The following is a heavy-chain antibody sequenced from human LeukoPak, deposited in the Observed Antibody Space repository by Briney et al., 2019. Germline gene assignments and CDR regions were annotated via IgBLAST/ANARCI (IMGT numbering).Heavy chain of an antibody. D-gene: IGHD5-24*01. CDR1: SGSITSHF. J-gene: IGHJ4*02. Sequence: SETLSLTCSVSSGSITSHFWSWIRQPAGKGLEWIGRISTTGSTNYNPSLKSRVIMSVDTSTNQLSLKLSSVTAADTAVYYCAREVEMARQFDYWGQGTLVTVSS. CDR3: AREVEMARQFDY. CDR2: ISTTGST. V-gene: IGHV4-4*07.